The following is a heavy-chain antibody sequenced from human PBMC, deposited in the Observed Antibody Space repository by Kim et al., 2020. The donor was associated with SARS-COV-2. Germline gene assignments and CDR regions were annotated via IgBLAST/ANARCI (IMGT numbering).Heavy chain of an antibody. J-gene: IGHJ3*02. D-gene: IGHD5-12*01. CDR1: GFIFSNNW. V-gene: IGHV3-7*01. CDR3: ARDGYNIDAFDI. CDR2: IKQDGSEQ. Sequence: GGSLRLSCVGSGFIFSNNWMSWVRQAPGKGLESVANIKQDGSEQYYVDSVEGRFTVSRDNGENSLYLQMNSLRAEDTAVYYCARDGYNIDAFDICGQGT.